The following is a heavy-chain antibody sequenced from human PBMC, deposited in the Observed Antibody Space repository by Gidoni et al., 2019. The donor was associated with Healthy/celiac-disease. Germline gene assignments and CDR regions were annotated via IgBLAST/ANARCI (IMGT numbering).Heavy chain of an antibody. CDR1: GTTFPSYY. CDR3: ARESLRVVVVAATFDY. CDR2: INPSGGST. J-gene: IGHJ4*02. V-gene: IGHV1-46*01. Sequence: QVQLVQSGAEVKKPGASVKVSCQASGTTFPSYYMHWVRQAPGQGLEWMGIINPSGGSTSYAQKFQGRVTMTRDTSTSTVYMELSSLRSEDTAVYYCARESLRVVVVAATFDYWGQGTLVTVSS. D-gene: IGHD2-15*01.